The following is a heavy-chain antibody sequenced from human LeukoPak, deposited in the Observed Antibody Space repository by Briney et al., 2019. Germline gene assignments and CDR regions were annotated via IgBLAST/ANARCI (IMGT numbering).Heavy chain of an antibody. CDR2: ISGGSGYI. D-gene: IGHD5-18*01. J-gene: IGHJ4*02. Sequence: PGGSLRLSCAGSGFTFDSYSMNWVRQAPGKGLEWVSSISGGSGYIYYADSVKGRFTISRDNAKNSLYLQKDSLRAEDTAVYYCARGVDAAMVVDYWGQGTLVTVSS. CDR3: ARGVDAAMVVDY. V-gene: IGHV3-21*01. CDR1: GFTFDSYS.